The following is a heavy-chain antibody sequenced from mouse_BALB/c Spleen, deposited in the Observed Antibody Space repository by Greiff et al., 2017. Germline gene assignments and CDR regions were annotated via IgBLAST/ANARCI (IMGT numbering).Heavy chain of an antibody. V-gene: IGHV5-6*01. CDR1: GFTFSSYG. D-gene: IGHD2-3*01. CDR2: ISSGGSYT. CDR3: ARQGYDGYYVAWFAY. J-gene: IGHJ3*01. Sequence: EVQVVESGGDLVKPGGSLKLSCAASGFTFSSYGMSWVRQTPDKRLEWVATISSGGSYTYYPDSVKGRFTISRDNAKNTLYLQMSSLKSEDTAMYYCARQGYDGYYVAWFAYWGQGTLVTVSA.